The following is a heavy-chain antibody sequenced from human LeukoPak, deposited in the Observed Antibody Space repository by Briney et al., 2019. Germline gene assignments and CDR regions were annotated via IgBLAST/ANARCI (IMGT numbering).Heavy chain of an antibody. V-gene: IGHV1-69*05. CDR2: IIPIFGTA. CDR3: AVGDAAMVNAFDY. Sequence: SVKVSCKASGGTFSSYAISWVRQAPGQGREWMGGIIPIFGTANYAQKFQGRVTISTDESTSTAYMELSSLRSDDTAVYYCAVGDAAMVNAFDYWGQGTLVTVSS. CDR1: GGTFSSYA. D-gene: IGHD5-18*01. J-gene: IGHJ4*02.